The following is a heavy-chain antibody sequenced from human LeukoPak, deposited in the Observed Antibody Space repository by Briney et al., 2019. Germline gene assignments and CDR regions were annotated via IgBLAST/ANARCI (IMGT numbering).Heavy chain of an antibody. CDR3: ARQIRGDYYFDY. J-gene: IGHJ4*02. Sequence: SETLSLTCTVSGGSINNSSYYWGWIRQPPGKGLEWIGNIYYRGGTYYSPSLKSRVTISVDTSKNQFSLKLSSVTAADTAVYYCARQIRGDYYFDYWGQGTLVTVSS. V-gene: IGHV4-39*01. CDR2: IYYRGGT. CDR1: GGSINNSSYY. D-gene: IGHD3-10*01.